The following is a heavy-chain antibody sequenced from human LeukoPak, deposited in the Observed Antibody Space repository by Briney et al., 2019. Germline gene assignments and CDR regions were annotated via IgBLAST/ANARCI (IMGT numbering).Heavy chain of an antibody. J-gene: IGHJ3*02. CDR3: ARVGIAVALVPGNAFDI. D-gene: IGHD6-19*01. CDR1: GYTFTGYY. V-gene: IGHV1-2*02. Sequence: ASVKVSCKASGYTFTGYYMHWVRQAPGQGLEWMGWINPNSGGTNYAQKFQGRVTMTRDTSISTAYMELSRLRSDDTAVYYCARVGIAVALVPGNAFDIWGQGTMVTVSS. CDR2: INPNSGGT.